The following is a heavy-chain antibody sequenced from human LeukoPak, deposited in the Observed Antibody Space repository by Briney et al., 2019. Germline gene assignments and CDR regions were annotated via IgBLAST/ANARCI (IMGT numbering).Heavy chain of an antibody. Sequence: GGSLRLSCAASGFTFSSNWMHWVRQAPGKGLVWVSRINEDGSTTNYADSVKGRSAIFRDNAKNTLYLQMNSLRAEDTAVYYCVRDLGGRSGHWGQGTLVTVSS. D-gene: IGHD1-26*01. CDR2: INEDGSTT. CDR3: VRDLGGRSGH. V-gene: IGHV3-74*01. J-gene: IGHJ4*02. CDR1: GFTFSSNW.